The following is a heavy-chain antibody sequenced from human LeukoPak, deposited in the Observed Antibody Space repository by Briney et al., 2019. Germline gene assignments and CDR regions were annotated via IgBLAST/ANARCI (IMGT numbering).Heavy chain of an antibody. D-gene: IGHD3-22*01. V-gene: IGHV4-59*01. J-gene: IGHJ3*02. Sequence: SETLSLTCTVSGGSISSCYWSWIRQPPGKGLEWIGHIYYSGSTNYNPSLKSRVTISLDRSKDQFSLKLSSVTAADTAVYYCARVNAVIGGNAFDIWGQGTMVTVSS. CDR3: ARVNAVIGGNAFDI. CDR2: IYYSGST. CDR1: GGSISSCY.